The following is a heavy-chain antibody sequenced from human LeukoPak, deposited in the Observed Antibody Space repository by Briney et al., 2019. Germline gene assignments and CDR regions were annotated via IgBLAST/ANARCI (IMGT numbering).Heavy chain of an antibody. J-gene: IGHJ4*02. D-gene: IGHD6-19*01. V-gene: IGHV3-23*01. CDR3: AKGLWNIAVATLFDY. Sequence: SLRLSCAASGFTFDDYAMHWVRQAPGKGLEWVSGISGSGGSTYYADSVKGRFTVSRDNSKNTLYLQMNSLRAEDTAVYYCAKGLWNIAVATLFDYWGQGTLVTVSS. CDR2: ISGSGGST. CDR1: GFTFDDYA.